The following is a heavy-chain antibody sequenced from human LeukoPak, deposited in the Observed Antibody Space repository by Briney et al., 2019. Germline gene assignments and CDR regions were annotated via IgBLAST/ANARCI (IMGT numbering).Heavy chain of an antibody. D-gene: IGHD4-17*01. J-gene: IGHJ4*02. Sequence: PGGSLRLSCAASGFTLSSYEMNWVRQAPGQGLEWISYISSRGATRSYADSVKGRFTISRDNDKNSLFLQMNSLRVDDTAIYYCARGGTDYGAAPMYWGQGSLVTVSS. CDR1: GFTLSSYE. CDR3: ARGGTDYGAAPMY. V-gene: IGHV3-48*03. CDR2: ISSRGATR.